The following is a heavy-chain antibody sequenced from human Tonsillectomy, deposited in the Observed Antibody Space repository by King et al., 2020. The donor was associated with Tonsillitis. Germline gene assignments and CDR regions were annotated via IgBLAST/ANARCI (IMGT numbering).Heavy chain of an antibody. Sequence: VQLVESGGGLVQPGGSLRLSCAASGFTFSKFVMSWVRQAPGKGLEWVSDISRSGDNTFYTDSVEGRFTISRDNSKNTLYLLMNTLRAEDTAVYYCAKVVETPMVKYIEYWGQGSLVTVSS. CDR1: GFTFSKFV. D-gene: IGHD5-18*01. V-gene: IGHV3-23*04. CDR2: ISRSGDNT. J-gene: IGHJ4*02. CDR3: AKVVETPMVKYIEY.